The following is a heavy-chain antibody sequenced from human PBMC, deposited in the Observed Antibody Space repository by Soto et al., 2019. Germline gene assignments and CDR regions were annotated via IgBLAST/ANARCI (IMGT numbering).Heavy chain of an antibody. CDR2: IIPIFGTA. J-gene: IGHJ4*02. CDR3: AHLNYYDSSGYYSGFDY. V-gene: IGHV1-69*13. CDR1: GGTFSSYA. Sequence: SVKVSCKSSGGTFSSYAISWVRQAPGQGLEWMGGIIPIFGTANYAQKFQGRVTITADESTSTAYMELSSLRSEDTAVYYCAHLNYYDSSGYYSGFDYWGKGTLVTVSS. D-gene: IGHD3-22*01.